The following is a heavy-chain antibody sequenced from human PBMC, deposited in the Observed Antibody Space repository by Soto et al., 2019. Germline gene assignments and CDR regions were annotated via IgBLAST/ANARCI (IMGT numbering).Heavy chain of an antibody. CDR2: INHSGST. Sequence: SETLSLTCAVYGGSFSGYYWSWIRQPPGKGLEWIGEINHSGSTNYNPSLKSRVTISVDTSKNQFSLKLSSVTAADTAVYYCARKGFTAYYYDSSGYNWFDPWGQGTLVTVSS. D-gene: IGHD3-22*01. J-gene: IGHJ5*02. V-gene: IGHV4-34*01. CDR1: GGSFSGYY. CDR3: ARKGFTAYYYDSSGYNWFDP.